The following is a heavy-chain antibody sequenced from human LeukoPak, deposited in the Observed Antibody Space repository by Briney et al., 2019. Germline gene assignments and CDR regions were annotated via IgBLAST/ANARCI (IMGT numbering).Heavy chain of an antibody. CDR2: IIPILGIA. J-gene: IGHJ4*02. Sequence: SVKVSCKASGYTFTSYGTSWVRQAPGQGLEWMGRIIPILGIANYAQKFQGRVTITADKSTSTAYMELSSLRSEDTAVYYCARGPACTNGVCYTGYFDYWGQGTLVTVSS. CDR1: GYTFTSYG. D-gene: IGHD2-8*01. CDR3: ARGPACTNGVCYTGYFDY. V-gene: IGHV1-69*04.